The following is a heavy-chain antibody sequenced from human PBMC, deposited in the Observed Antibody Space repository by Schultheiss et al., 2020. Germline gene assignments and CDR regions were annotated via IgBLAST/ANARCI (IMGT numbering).Heavy chain of an antibody. CDR1: GYTFTGYY. D-gene: IGHD4-17*01. CDR3: ARANGDYRNWFDP. V-gene: IGHV1-2*04. CDR2: INPNSGGT. J-gene: IGHJ5*02. Sequence: ASVKVSCKASGYTFTGYYMHWVRQAPGQGLEWMGWINPNSGGTNYAQKFQGWVTMTRDTSISTAYMELSRLRSEDTAVYYCARANGDYRNWFDPWGQGTLVTVSS.